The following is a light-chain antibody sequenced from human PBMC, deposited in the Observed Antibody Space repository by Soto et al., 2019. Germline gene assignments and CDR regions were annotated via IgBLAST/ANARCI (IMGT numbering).Light chain of an antibody. V-gene: IGLV8-61*01. CDR2: STN. CDR1: SGSVSTTNY. CDR3: RLYVGRGIYV. Sequence: QSVVTQEPSVSGSPGGTVTLTCGLSSGSVSTTNYPSWYQQTPGQAPRTLIYSTNTRSSGVPDRFSGSILGNKAALTITGPQADDESYYYCRLYVGRGIYVFGTGTKLTVL. J-gene: IGLJ1*01.